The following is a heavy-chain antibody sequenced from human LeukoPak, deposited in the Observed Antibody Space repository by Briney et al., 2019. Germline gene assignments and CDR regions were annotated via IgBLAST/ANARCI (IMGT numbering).Heavy chain of an antibody. CDR2: ISWDGGST. J-gene: IGHJ4*02. V-gene: IGHV3-43*01. CDR3: ARDPPNSQYYYGLGSSPFDY. Sequence: GGSLRLSCAASGFTFDDYTMHWVRQAPGKGLEWVSLISWDGGSTYYADSVKGRFTISRDNSKNTLYLQMNSLRAEDTAVYYCARDPPNSQYYYGLGSSPFDYWGQGTLVTVSS. D-gene: IGHD3-10*01. CDR1: GFTFDDYT.